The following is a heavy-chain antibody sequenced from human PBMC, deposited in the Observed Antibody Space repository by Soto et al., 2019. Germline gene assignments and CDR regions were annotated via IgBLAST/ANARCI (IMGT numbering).Heavy chain of an antibody. V-gene: IGHV4-59*08. Sequence: PSETLSLTCTVSGGSISSYYWSWIRQPPGKGLEWIGYIYYSGSTNYNPSLKSRVTISVDTSKNQFSLKLSSVTAADTAVYYCARLGRNYDFGSPKITWGQGTLVTVSS. CDR1: GGSISSYY. CDR3: ARLGRNYDFGSPKIT. J-gene: IGHJ4*02. CDR2: IYYSGST. D-gene: IGHD3-3*01.